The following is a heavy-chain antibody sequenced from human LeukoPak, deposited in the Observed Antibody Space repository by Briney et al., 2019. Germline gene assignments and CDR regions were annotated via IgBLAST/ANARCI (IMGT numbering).Heavy chain of an antibody. D-gene: IGHD3-22*01. J-gene: IGHJ4*02. V-gene: IGHV3-23*01. CDR2: ISGSGGRT. CDR1: GFTFSSYA. Sequence: PGGSLRLSCAASGFTFSSYAMSGVRQAPGKGLEWVSAISGSGGRTYYAASGKGRFPISRDNSKNTLYLQMNTLKAEDTAVYYCAKDGYDSSGHDIAFDYWGQGTLVTVSS. CDR3: AKDGYDSSGHDIAFDY.